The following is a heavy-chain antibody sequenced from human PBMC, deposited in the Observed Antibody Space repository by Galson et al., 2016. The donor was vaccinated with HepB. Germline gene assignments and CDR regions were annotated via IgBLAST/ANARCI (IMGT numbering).Heavy chain of an antibody. J-gene: IGHJ4*02. CDR1: GFTVSRDY. CDR3: TRDWGSSWCLH. CDR2: IYSGGTT. Sequence: SLRLSCAASGFTVSRDYMSWVRQAPGKGLEWVSVIYSGGTTYYADSVKGRFTISRDSSKNTLYLQMNSLRVEDTAVYYCTRDWGSSWCLHWCQGTQVTVSS. V-gene: IGHV3-66*01. D-gene: IGHD6-13*01.